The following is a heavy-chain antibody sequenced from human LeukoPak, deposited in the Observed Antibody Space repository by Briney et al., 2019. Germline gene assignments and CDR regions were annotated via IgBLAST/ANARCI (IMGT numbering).Heavy chain of an antibody. CDR3: ASSPWGDASNRDKNWFDL. D-gene: IGHD7-27*01. Sequence: SETLSLTCAVYGGSFSGYYWSWIRQPPGKGLEWIGEINHSGSTNYNPSLKSRVTISVDTSKNQFSLKLSPVTAADTAVYYCASSPWGDASNRDKNWFDLWGQGTMVTVSS. V-gene: IGHV4-34*01. CDR2: INHSGST. CDR1: GGSFSGYY. J-gene: IGHJ5*02.